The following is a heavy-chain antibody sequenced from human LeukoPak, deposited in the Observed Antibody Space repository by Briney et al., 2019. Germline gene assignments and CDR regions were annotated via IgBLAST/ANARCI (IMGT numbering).Heavy chain of an antibody. CDR3: ARLPSGYNYGLYFDY. V-gene: IGHV4-39*01. D-gene: IGHD5-18*01. J-gene: IGHJ4*02. Sequence: SETLSLTCTVSGGSISSSSYYWGWIRQPPGKGLEWIGNIHYSGSTYHNLSLKSRVTLSIETSKNQFSLKLSFVTAADTAVYYCARLPSGYNYGLYFDYWGQGTLVTVSS. CDR1: GGSISSSSYY. CDR2: IHYSGST.